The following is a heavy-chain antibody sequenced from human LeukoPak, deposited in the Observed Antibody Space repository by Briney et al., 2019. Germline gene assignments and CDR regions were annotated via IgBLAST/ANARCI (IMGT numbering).Heavy chain of an antibody. Sequence: GGSLRLSCAASGFTFSSYGMSWVRQAPGKGLDWDSAVSRSGDSTYYTDSVQGRFTISRDNSKNTLYLQMHSLRAEDTAVYYCAKMLINTGWSTDYWGQGTLVTVSS. D-gene: IGHD6-19*01. J-gene: IGHJ4*02. CDR1: GFTFSSYG. CDR3: AKMLINTGWSTDY. V-gene: IGHV3-23*01. CDR2: VSRSGDST.